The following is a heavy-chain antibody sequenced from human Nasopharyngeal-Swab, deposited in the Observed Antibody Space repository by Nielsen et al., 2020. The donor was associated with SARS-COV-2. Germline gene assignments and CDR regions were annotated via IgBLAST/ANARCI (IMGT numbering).Heavy chain of an antibody. V-gene: IGHV3-53*01. Sequence: GGSLRLSCVASTFQITLNYVSLVRQAPGKGLEWVSVIYGGRRTWYADSVRGRFTISRDNSNNILYLQMNSLRVEDTAIYFCARPHSSQYSYGLDAWGQGTTVTVSS. J-gene: IGHJ6*02. CDR2: IYGGRRT. D-gene: IGHD6-13*01. CDR1: TFQITLNY. CDR3: ARPHSSQYSYGLDA.